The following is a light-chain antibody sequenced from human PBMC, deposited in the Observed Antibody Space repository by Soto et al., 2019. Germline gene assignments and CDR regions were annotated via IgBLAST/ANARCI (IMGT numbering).Light chain of an antibody. V-gene: IGLV1-51*01. CDR3: GTWDSSLGAGV. J-gene: IGLJ3*02. CDR1: TSNIGNNY. Sequence: QAVVTQPPSVSAAPGQRVTISCSGSTSNIGNNYVSWYQQLPGTAPKLLIYDNNKRPSGIPDRFSASKSGTSATLGITGLQTGDEADYYCGTWDSSLGAGVFGGGTQLTVL. CDR2: DNN.